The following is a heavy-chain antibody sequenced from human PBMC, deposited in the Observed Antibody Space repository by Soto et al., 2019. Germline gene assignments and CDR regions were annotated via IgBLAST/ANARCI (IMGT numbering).Heavy chain of an antibody. D-gene: IGHD3-22*01. V-gene: IGHV3-23*01. CDR3: AKERYYDSSGYPYMFDY. CDR1: GFTFSSYA. Sequence: HPGGSLRLSCAASGFTFSSYAMSWVRQAPGKGLEWVSAISGSGGSTYYEDSVKRRFTISRDNSKNTLYLQMNSLRAEDTAVYYCAKERYYDSSGYPYMFDYWGQGTLVTVSS. CDR2: ISGSGGST. J-gene: IGHJ4*02.